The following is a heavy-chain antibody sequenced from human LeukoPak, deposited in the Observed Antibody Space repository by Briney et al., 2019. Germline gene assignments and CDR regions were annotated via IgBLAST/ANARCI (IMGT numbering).Heavy chain of an antibody. Sequence: GGSLRLSCAASGFTFDDYAMHWVRQAPGKGLEWVSGISWNSGTIGYADSVKGRFTISRDNAKNSLYLQMNSLRAEDTALYYCAKGISGWYSAFDMWGQGTMVTVSS. CDR1: GFTFDDYA. CDR2: ISWNSGTI. D-gene: IGHD6-19*01. V-gene: IGHV3-9*01. J-gene: IGHJ3*02. CDR3: AKGISGWYSAFDM.